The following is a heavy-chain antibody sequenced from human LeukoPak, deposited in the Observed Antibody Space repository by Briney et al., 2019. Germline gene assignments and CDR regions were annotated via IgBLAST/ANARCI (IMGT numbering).Heavy chain of an antibody. CDR1: GGSISSYY. CDR3: ARSVDSSGSSFDY. D-gene: IGHD3-22*01. CDR2: IYYSGST. J-gene: IGHJ4*02. V-gene: IGHV4-59*01. Sequence: SETLSLTCTVSGGSISSYYWSWIRQPPGKGLEWIGYIYYSGSTNYNPSLKSRVTISVDTSKNQFSLKLSSVTAADTAAYYCARSVDSSGSSFDYWGRGTLVTVSS.